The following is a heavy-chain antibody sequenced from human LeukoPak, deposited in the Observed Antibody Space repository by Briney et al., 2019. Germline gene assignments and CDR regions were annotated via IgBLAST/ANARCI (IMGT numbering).Heavy chain of an antibody. Sequence: ASVKVSCKASGYTLTELSMHWVRQAPGKGLEWMGGFDPEDGETIYAQKFQGRVTMTEDTSTDTAYMELSSLRSEDTAVYYCATVFREYSNYVGDGYWGQGTLVTVSS. D-gene: IGHD4-11*01. CDR2: FDPEDGET. J-gene: IGHJ4*02. CDR3: ATVFREYSNYVGDGY. V-gene: IGHV1-24*01. CDR1: GYTLTELS.